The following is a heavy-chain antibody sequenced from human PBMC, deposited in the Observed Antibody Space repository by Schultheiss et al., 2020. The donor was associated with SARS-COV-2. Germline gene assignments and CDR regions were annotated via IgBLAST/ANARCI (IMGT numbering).Heavy chain of an antibody. V-gene: IGHV3-15*01. CDR2: IKSKTDGGTT. J-gene: IGHJ6*03. CDR1: GFTFSSYA. D-gene: IGHD3-3*01. CDR3: TTVVTIFGSDNGGGYYYMDV. Sequence: GGSLRLSCAASGFTFSSYAMSWVRQAPGKGLEWVGRIKSKTDGGTTDYAAPVKGRFTISRDDSKNTLYLQMNSLKTEDTAVYYCTTVVTIFGSDNGGGYYYMDVWGKGTTVTVSS.